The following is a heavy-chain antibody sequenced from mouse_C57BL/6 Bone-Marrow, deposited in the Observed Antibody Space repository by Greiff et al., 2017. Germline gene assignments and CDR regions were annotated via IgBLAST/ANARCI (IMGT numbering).Heavy chain of an antibody. CDR1: GYTFTSYG. D-gene: IGHD2-1*01. CDR3: ALNYHCAMDY. Sequence: QVQLQQPGAELVMPGASVKLSCKASGYTFTSYGMHWVKQRPGQGLEWIGEIDPSDSYTNYNQKFKGKSTLTVDKSSSTAYMRLSSLTSEDSAVYYFALNYHCAMDYWGQGTSVTVSS. V-gene: IGHV1-69*01. J-gene: IGHJ4*01. CDR2: IDPSDSYT.